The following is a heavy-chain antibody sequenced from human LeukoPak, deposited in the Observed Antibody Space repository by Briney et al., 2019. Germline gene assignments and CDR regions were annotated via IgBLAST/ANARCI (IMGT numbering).Heavy chain of an antibody. Sequence: GGSLRLSCAASGFTFSSCAMHWVRQAPGKGLEWVAVISYDGINKYYADAVKGRFTISRDNSKNTLYQQMNSLRAEDTAVYYCAKASSGSYWGGYFNYWGQGALVTVSS. V-gene: IGHV3-30*18. D-gene: IGHD1-26*01. J-gene: IGHJ4*02. CDR3: AKASSGSYWGGYFNY. CDR2: ISYDGINK. CDR1: GFTFSSCA.